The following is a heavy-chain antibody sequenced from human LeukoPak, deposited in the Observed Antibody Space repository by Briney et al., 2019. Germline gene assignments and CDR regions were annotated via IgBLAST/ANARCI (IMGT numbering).Heavy chain of an antibody. CDR1: GFTLSSYE. J-gene: IGHJ1*01. CDR2: IDYDGGSG. CDR3: TRNSRWYGLS. V-gene: IGHV3-23*01. D-gene: IGHD6-13*01. Sequence: GGSLRLSCTVSGFTLSSYEMSWIRQAPGKGLEWVSSIDYDGGSGHYADSVKGRFTISRDNSNNTLFLHLNSLRGEDTAVYYCTRNSRWYGLSWGQGTLVTVSS.